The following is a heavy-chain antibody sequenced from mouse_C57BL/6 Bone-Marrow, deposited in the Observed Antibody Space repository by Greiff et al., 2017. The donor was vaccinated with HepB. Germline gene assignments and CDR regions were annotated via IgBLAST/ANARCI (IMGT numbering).Heavy chain of an antibody. Sequence: EVMLVESGGGLVQPGGSLKLSCAASGFTFSDYYMYWVRQTPEKRLEWVAYLSNGGGSTYYPDTVKGRFPISRDNAKNTLYLQMSRLKSEDTAMYYCARQGDYAMDYWGQGTSVTVSS. CDR3: ARQGDYAMDY. CDR2: LSNGGGST. V-gene: IGHV5-12*01. J-gene: IGHJ4*01. CDR1: GFTFSDYY.